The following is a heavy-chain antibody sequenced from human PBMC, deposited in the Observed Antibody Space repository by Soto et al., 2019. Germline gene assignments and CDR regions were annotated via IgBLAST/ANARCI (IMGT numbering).Heavy chain of an antibody. Sequence: SQTLSLTCVISGDSVSIKSAAWNWIRQSPSRGLEWLGRTYYRSKWYYDYADSVKSRITINSDTSKNRFSLQLNSVTPEDTAVYYCARDPGYSLDYWGQGTLVTVSS. D-gene: IGHD5-18*01. V-gene: IGHV6-1*01. CDR2: TYYRSKWYY. CDR1: GDSVSIKSAA. J-gene: IGHJ4*02. CDR3: ARDPGYSLDY.